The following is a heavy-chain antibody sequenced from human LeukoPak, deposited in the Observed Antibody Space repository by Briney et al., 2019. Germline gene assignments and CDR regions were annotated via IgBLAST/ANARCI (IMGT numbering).Heavy chain of an antibody. D-gene: IGHD2-21*02. V-gene: IGHV3-33*01. CDR3: ARVSPEIVVVTGTGAPDY. Sequence: PGGSLRLSCAASGFTFSNYGIHGVRQAPGKGLEWVAGIWYDGSNKHYADSVKGRFTISRDNSKNTVYLQMNSLRAEDTAVNYCARVSPEIVVVTGTGAPDYWGQGTLVTVSS. CDR2: IWYDGSNK. CDR1: GFTFSNYG. J-gene: IGHJ4*02.